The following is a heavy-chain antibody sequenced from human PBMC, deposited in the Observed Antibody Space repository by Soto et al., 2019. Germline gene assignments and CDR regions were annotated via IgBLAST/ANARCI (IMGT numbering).Heavy chain of an antibody. Sequence: SVKVSCKAYGGTFSRYAISWVRQAPGQGLEWMGGIIPILGTANNAQKFQGRVTITADESTSTAYKELSSLRSEDTAVYYCARTEFQGYDSSGYGSFDYWGQGTLVTVS. D-gene: IGHD3-22*01. CDR3: ARTEFQGYDSSGYGSFDY. V-gene: IGHV1-69*13. CDR1: GGTFSRYA. J-gene: IGHJ4*02. CDR2: IIPILGTA.